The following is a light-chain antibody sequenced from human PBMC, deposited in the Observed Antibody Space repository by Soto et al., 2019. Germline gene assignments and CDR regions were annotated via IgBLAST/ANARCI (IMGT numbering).Light chain of an antibody. V-gene: IGKV3-15*01. CDR3: QQYNNWPPWT. Sequence: EIGMTQSPDTLSVSPGERATLSCRASQSVSSNLAWYQQKPGQAPRLLIYGASTRATGIPARFSGSGSGTEFTLTISSLQSEDFAVYYCQQYNNWPPWTFGQGTKVDIK. CDR2: GAS. CDR1: QSVSSN. J-gene: IGKJ1*01.